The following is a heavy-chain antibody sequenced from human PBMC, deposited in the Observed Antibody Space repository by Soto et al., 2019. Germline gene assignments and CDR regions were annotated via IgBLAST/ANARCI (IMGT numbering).Heavy chain of an antibody. CDR3: ARDGCSGGSCLVDP. CDR2: IWSDGSKD. Sequence: QVQLVESGGGVVQPGRSLRLSCATSGFTFTVYGFNWVRQAPGKGLEWVAVIWSDGSKDYYADSVRGRFTVFRDNSQNTIHLQRNSVRAEDTGVYYFARDGCSGGSCLVDPWGQGTLVTVSP. J-gene: IGHJ5*02. V-gene: IGHV3-33*01. D-gene: IGHD2-15*01. CDR1: GFTFTVYG.